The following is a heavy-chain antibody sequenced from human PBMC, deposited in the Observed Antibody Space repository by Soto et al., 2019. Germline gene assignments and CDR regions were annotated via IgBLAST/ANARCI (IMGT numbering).Heavy chain of an antibody. D-gene: IGHD4-17*01. Sequence: QVQLVESGGGVVQPGRSLRLSCAASGFTFSSYGMHWVRQAPGKGLEWVAVIWYDGSNKYYADSVKGRFTISRDNSKNTLYLQMNSLRAEDTAVYYCVRDFRATTGGGMDVWGQGTTVTVSS. CDR3: VRDFRATTGGGMDV. J-gene: IGHJ6*02. V-gene: IGHV3-33*01. CDR2: IWYDGSNK. CDR1: GFTFSSYG.